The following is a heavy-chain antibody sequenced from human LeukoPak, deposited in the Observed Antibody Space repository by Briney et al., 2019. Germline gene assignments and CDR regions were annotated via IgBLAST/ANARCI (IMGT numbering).Heavy chain of an antibody. D-gene: IGHD4-17*01. V-gene: IGHV3-74*01. CDR3: VRGGYGSIDY. J-gene: IGHJ4*02. Sequence: PGGSLRLSCAASGFTFSSLWMHRVRQAPGKGLVWVSYINSDGTTATYADSVKGRFTISRDNAKTTLYLQMNRLRAEDTAVYYCVRGGYGSIDYWGQGTLVTVSS. CDR1: GFTFSSLW. CDR2: INSDGTTA.